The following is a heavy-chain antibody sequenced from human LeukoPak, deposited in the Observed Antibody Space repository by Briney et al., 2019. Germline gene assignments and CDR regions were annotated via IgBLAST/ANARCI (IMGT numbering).Heavy chain of an antibody. J-gene: IGHJ6*03. Sequence: SETLSLTCAVYGGSFSGYYWSWIRQPPGKGLEWIGEINHSGSTNYNPSLKSRVTISVDMSKNQFSLKLSSVTAADTAVYYCARSNYYYYYYMDVWGKGTTVTVSS. D-gene: IGHD4-11*01. CDR3: ARSNYYYYYYMDV. CDR1: GGSFSGYY. V-gene: IGHV4-34*01. CDR2: INHSGST.